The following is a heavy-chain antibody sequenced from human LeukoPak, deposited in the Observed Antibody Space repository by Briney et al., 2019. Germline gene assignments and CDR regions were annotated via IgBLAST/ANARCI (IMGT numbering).Heavy chain of an antibody. Sequence: GGPLRLSCAASGFTFSNAWMSRVRQAPGKGPDWVGRIKSKTDGGTTDYAAPVKGRFTISRDDSKNTLYLQMNSLKTEDTAVYYCTTFGLMNRNERPYDYVWGSYRSGNYWGQGTLVTVSS. V-gene: IGHV3-15*01. D-gene: IGHD3-16*02. CDR3: TTFGLMNRNERPYDYVWGSYRSGNY. J-gene: IGHJ4*02. CDR2: IKSKTDGGTT. CDR1: GFTFSNAW.